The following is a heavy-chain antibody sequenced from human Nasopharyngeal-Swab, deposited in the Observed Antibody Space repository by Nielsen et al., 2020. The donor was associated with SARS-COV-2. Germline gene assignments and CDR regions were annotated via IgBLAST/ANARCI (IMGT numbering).Heavy chain of an antibody. CDR1: GFTLSGTW. J-gene: IGHJ2*01. Sequence: GGSLRLSCAASGFTLSGTWMTWVRQAPGKGLEWVASIKRNGIEKFYSDSVKGRFTISRDNSKNTLYLQMNSLRAEDTAVYYCAKEGVTAMEPYWYFDLWGRGTLVTVSS. D-gene: IGHD5-18*01. V-gene: IGHV3-7*03. CDR2: IKRNGIEK. CDR3: AKEGVTAMEPYWYFDL.